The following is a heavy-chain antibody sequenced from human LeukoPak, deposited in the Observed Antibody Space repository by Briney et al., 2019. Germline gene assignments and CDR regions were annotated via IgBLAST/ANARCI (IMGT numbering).Heavy chain of an antibody. CDR2: IYYSGST. CDR3: ARGLTFGSYSDY. Sequence: MPSETLSLTCTVSGGSISSYYWSWIRQPPGKGLEWIGYIYYSGSTYYNPSLKSRVTISVDTSKNQFSLKLSSVTAADTAVYYCARGLTFGSYSDYWGQGTLVTVSS. D-gene: IGHD1-26*01. J-gene: IGHJ4*02. CDR1: GGSISSYY. V-gene: IGHV4-59*12.